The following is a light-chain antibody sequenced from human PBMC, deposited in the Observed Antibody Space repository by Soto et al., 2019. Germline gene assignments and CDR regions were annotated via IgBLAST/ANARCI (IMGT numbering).Light chain of an antibody. V-gene: IGLV2-14*01. CDR3: TSYTSDNRSYV. Sequence: QSALTQPASVSGSPGQSITISCTGTSSDVGGHNYVSWYQQHPGKAPKLMIYEVSNRPSGVSNRFAGSKSANTASLTISGLQADDEAHYYCTSYTSDNRSYVFGTGTQLTVL. CDR1: SSDVGGHNY. J-gene: IGLJ1*01. CDR2: EVS.